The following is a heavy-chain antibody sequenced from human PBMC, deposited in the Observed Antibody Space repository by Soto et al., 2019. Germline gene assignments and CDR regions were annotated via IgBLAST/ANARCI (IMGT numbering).Heavy chain of an antibody. J-gene: IGHJ5*01. CDR2: IYYSGST. D-gene: IGHD5-12*01. Sequence: PSETLSLTCTVSGVSISSYYWSWIRQPPGKGLEWIGYIYYSGSTNYNPSLKSRVTISRDESKNSLYLQLDSLKTEDTAVYYCARGYNSFDSWGQGTLVTVSS. V-gene: IGHV4-59*12. CDR1: GVSISSYY. CDR3: ARGYNSFDS.